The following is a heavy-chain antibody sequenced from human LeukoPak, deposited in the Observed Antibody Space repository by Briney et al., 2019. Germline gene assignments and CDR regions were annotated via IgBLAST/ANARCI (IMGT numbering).Heavy chain of an antibody. CDR3: ARPRNLEYSGYGD. Sequence: GGSLRLSCAASGFTFSSYSMNWVRQAPGKGLEWVSSISSSSSYIYYADSVKGRFTISRDNAKNSLYLQMNSLRAEDTAVYYCARPRNLEYSGYGDWGQGTLVTVSS. CDR1: GFTFSSYS. J-gene: IGHJ4*02. CDR2: ISSSSSYI. V-gene: IGHV3-21*01. D-gene: IGHD5-12*01.